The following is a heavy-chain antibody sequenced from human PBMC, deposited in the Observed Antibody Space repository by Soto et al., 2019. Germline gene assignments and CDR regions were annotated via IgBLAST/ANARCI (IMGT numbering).Heavy chain of an antibody. Sequence: GGSLRLSCAASGFTFSNFGMHWVRQAPGKGLEWVAVISYESSNIYYADSVKGRFTISRDNAKNSVFLQMNSLRVEDTAVYYCVRDAGSLGYWGQGTLVTVSS. D-gene: IGHD3-10*01. J-gene: IGHJ4*02. V-gene: IGHV3-30*03. CDR3: VRDAGSLGY. CDR2: ISYESSNI. CDR1: GFTFSNFG.